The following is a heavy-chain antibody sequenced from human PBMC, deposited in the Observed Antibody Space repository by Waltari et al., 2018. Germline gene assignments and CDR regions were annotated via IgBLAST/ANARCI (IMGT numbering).Heavy chain of an antibody. CDR1: GFTFGSYG. V-gene: IGHV3-33*06. J-gene: IGHJ4*02. D-gene: IGHD3-9*01. Sequence: QVHLVESGGGVVQPGKSLRLSCAASGFTFGSYGMHWVRQAPGKGLEWVAVIWSDGSKKYYAESVKGRFTSSRDNSRRSVSLEMNSLRGEDTAVYYCAKAGRRYFDFSEILEWGLGTQVTVSS. CDR2: IWSDGSKK. CDR3: AKAGRRYFDFSEILE.